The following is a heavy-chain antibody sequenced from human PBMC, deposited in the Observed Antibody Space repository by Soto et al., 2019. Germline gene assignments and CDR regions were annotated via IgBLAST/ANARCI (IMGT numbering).Heavy chain of an antibody. Sequence: SETLSLTCTVSGGSISSYYWSWIRQPPGKGLEWIGYIYYSGSTNYNPSLKSRVTISVDTSKNQFSLKLSSVTAADTAVYYCARGPIDYYGSGSYYSEGFDPWGQGTLVTVSS. CDR2: IYYSGST. D-gene: IGHD3-10*01. J-gene: IGHJ5*02. V-gene: IGHV4-59*01. CDR1: GGSISSYY. CDR3: ARGPIDYYGSGSYYSEGFDP.